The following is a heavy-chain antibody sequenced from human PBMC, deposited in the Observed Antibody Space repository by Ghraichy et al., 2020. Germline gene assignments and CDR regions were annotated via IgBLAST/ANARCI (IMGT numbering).Heavy chain of an antibody. CDR1: GGSISSSSYY. CDR3: ARLGYYYDSSGYRYYFDY. V-gene: IGHV4-39*01. Sequence: SETLSLTCTVSGGSISSSSYYWGWIRQPPGKGLEWIGSIYYSGSTYYNPSLKSRVTISVDTSKNQFSLKLSSVTAADTAVYYCARLGYYYDSSGYRYYFDYWGQGTLVTVSS. CDR2: IYYSGST. D-gene: IGHD3-22*01. J-gene: IGHJ4*02.